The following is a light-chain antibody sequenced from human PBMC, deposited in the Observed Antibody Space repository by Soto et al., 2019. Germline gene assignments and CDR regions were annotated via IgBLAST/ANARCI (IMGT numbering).Light chain of an antibody. CDR2: NNN. J-gene: IGLJ3*02. CDR1: SSNIGSNT. CDR3: AAWDDSLDGHVV. Sequence: QSVLTQPPSASGTPGQRVTISCSGSSSNIGSNTVSWFQQLPGRAPKLLLYNNNHQPSGVPDRVSGSKSGTSASLAISGPESEDEADYYCAAWDDSLDGHVVFGAGTKLTVL. V-gene: IGLV1-44*01.